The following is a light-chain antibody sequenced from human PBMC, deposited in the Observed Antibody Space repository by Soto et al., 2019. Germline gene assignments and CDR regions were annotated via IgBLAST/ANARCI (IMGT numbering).Light chain of an antibody. CDR1: QSVSSSY. J-gene: IGKJ2*01. V-gene: IGKV3-20*01. CDR3: QQYGSSPVA. CDR2: GAS. Sequence: EIVLTQSPGTLSLSPGERVTLSCRASQSVSSSYLAWYQQQPGQAPRLLIYGASSRATGIPDRFSGSGSGTDFTLTISRLEPEDFAVYYCQQYGSSPVAFGQGTKLEIK.